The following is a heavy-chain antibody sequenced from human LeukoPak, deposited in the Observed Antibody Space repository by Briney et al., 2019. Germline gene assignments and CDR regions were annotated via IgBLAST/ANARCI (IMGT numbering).Heavy chain of an antibody. J-gene: IGHJ4*02. CDR3: ARRTVSTIRVDY. D-gene: IGHD5/OR15-5a*01. Sequence: PSETLSLTCPVSGVSISSYYWGWIRQPPGKGLEWIGSIYYSGSTYYNPSLKSRVTISVDTSKNQFSLKLSSVTAADTAVFYCARRTVSTIRVDYWGQGTLVTVSS. CDR2: IYYSGST. CDR1: GVSISSYY. V-gene: IGHV4-39*01.